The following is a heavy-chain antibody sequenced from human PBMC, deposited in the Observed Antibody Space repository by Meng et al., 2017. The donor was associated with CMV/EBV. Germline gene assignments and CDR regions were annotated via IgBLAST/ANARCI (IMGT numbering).Heavy chain of an antibody. Sequence: SETLSLTCAVSGGSISSSHWWSWVRQPPGKGLEWIGEIYHSGSTNYNPSLRSRVTISVDKSKNQFSLKLSSVTAADTAVYYCARPHTYYYESSGYSHYYYYAMDVWGQGTTVTVSS. CDR1: GGSISSSHW. V-gene: IGHV4-4*02. CDR3: ARPHTYYYESSGYSHYYYYAMDV. D-gene: IGHD3-22*01. CDR2: IYHSGST. J-gene: IGHJ6*02.